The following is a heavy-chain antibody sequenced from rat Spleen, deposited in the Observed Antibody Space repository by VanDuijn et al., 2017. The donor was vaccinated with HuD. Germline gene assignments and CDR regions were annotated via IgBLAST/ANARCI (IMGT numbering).Heavy chain of an antibody. J-gene: IGHJ1*01. D-gene: IGHD4-1*01. CDR1: GFTFSNYD. CDR2: ISTSGGSP. V-gene: IGHV5-25*01. Sequence: EVQLVESGGGLVQPGRSLKLSCAASGFTFSNYDMAWVRQAPPKGLEWVASISTSGGSPYYRDSVKGRFTVSRDNAKSTLYLQMDSLRSEDTATYYCARDGAGFWGPGTMVTVSS. CDR3: ARDGAGF.